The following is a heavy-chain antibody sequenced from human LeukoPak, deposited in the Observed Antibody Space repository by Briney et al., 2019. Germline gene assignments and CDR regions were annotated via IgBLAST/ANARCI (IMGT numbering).Heavy chain of an antibody. D-gene: IGHD2-15*01. J-gene: IGHJ4*02. V-gene: IGHV4-59*01. CDR2: IYYSGST. CDR3: ARDTEGVVGLFDY. Sequence: SETLSLTCTVSGGSISSYYWSWIRQPPGKGLEGIGYIYYSGSTNYNPSLKSRVTISVDTSKNQFSLKLSSVTAADTAVYYCARDTEGVVGLFDYWGQGTLVTVSS. CDR1: GGSISSYY.